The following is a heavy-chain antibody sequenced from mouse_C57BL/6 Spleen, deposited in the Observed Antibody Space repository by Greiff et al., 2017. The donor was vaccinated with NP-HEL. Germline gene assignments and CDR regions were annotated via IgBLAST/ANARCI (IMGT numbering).Heavy chain of an antibody. CDR1: GFTFSDYG. CDR3: ARHGYYRGYYAIDY. CDR2: ISSGSSTI. J-gene: IGHJ4*01. D-gene: IGHD2-3*01. Sequence: DVHLVESGGGLVKPGGSLKLSCAASGFTFSDYGMHWVRQAPEKGLEWVAYISSGSSTIYYADTLKGRFTISRDNAKNTLFLQMTSLRSEDTAMYYCARHGYYRGYYAIDYWGQGTSVTVSS. V-gene: IGHV5-17*01.